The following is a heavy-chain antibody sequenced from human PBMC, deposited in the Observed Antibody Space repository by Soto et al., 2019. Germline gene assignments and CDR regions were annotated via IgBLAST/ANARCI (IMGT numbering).Heavy chain of an antibody. CDR2: ISAYNGNT. D-gene: IGHD5-18*01. J-gene: IGHJ4*02. CDR1: GYTFTSYG. CDR3: ARDARQQLWLPRFDY. V-gene: IGHV1-18*01. Sequence: QVQLVQSGAEVKKPGASVKVSCKASGYTFTSYGISWVRQAPGQGLEWMGWISAYNGNTNYAQKLQGRVTMTTDTSTSTAYMELRSMRSDDTAVYYCARDARQQLWLPRFDYWGQGTLVTVSS.